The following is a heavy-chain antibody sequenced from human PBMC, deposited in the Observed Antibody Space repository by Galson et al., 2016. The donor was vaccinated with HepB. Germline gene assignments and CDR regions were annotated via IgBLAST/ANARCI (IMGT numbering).Heavy chain of an antibody. CDR1: GASISSSSYY. CDR3: ASFPYYDIFTGYYDSHFDY. Sequence: ETLSLTCIVSGASISSSSYYWGWIRQPPGKGLEWFGSIFYSGSTYYKPSLKRRATISVDTSKNQFSIKLSAETAADTAVYYCASFPYYDIFTGYYDSHFDYWGQGTLVTVSS. D-gene: IGHD3-9*01. V-gene: IGHV4-39*01. CDR2: IFYSGST. J-gene: IGHJ4*02.